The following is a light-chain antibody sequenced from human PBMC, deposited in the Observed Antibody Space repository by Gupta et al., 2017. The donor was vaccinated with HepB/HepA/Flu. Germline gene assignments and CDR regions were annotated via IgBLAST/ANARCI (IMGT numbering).Light chain of an antibody. J-gene: IGLJ1*01. V-gene: IGLV2-18*02. CDR2: EVD. CDR3: SSYTTSSTYV. CDR1: SSDIGSYHR. Sequence: QSALTQPPSVSGSPGQSVNISCTGTSSDIGSYHRVSWYQQSPGTAPKLIIYEVDNRPSGVPDRFSGSKSGNTASLTISGLQTEDEADYYCSSYTTSSTYVFGIGTKVTVL.